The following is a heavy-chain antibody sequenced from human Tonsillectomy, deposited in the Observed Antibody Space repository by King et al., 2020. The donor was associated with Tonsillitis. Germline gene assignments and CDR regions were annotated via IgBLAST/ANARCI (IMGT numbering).Heavy chain of an antibody. J-gene: IGHJ6*02. Sequence: VQLVESGGGVVKPGRSLRLSCAASGYTFTSYPMHWVRQAPGQGLEWVAVISHDGSNKYYADSVKGRFTISRDNSNNTLFLQMNSLRAEDTAVYYCFSTCVWGQGTTVTVSS. V-gene: IGHV3-30*04. CDR2: ISHDGSNK. CDR1: GYTFTSYP. CDR3: FSTCV.